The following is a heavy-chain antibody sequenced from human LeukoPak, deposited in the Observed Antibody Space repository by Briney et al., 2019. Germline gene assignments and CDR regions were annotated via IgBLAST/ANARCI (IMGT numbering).Heavy chain of an antibody. CDR1: GFTFSSYG. CDR2: IRYDGSNK. Sequence: GGSLRLSCAASGFTFSSYGMHWVRQAAGKELEWVAFIRYDGSNKYYADSVKGRFTISRDNSKNTLYLQMNSLRAGDTAVYYCARRSGIAVAGAFDYWGQGTLVTVSS. D-gene: IGHD6-19*01. J-gene: IGHJ4*02. CDR3: ARRSGIAVAGAFDY. V-gene: IGHV3-30*02.